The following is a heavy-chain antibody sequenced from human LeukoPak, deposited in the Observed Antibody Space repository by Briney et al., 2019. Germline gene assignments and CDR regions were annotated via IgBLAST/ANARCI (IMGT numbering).Heavy chain of an antibody. Sequence: PGGSLRLSCTASGFTFDDYAMHWVRQAPAKGLEWVSLISGDGGTTVYADSVKGRFTISRDNRRNSLYLHMNSLRTEDTALYFCAKVYVGSWYAYDHWGQGTLVTVSS. CDR3: AKVYVGSWYAYDH. D-gene: IGHD6-13*01. J-gene: IGHJ4*02. CDR1: GFTFDDYA. V-gene: IGHV3-43*02. CDR2: ISGDGGTT.